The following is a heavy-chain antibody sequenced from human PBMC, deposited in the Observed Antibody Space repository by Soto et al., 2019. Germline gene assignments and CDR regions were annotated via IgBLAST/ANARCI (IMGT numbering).Heavy chain of an antibody. Sequence: ASVKVSCKASGYTFTSYAMHWVRQASGQRLEWMGWINAGNGNTKYSQKFQGRVTITRDTSASTAYMELSSLRSEDTAVYYCARSRGSRDIVVVPAAKGGRYYYDSSGYLDYWGQGTLVTVSS. CDR1: GYTFTSYA. CDR3: ARSRGSRDIVVVPAAKGGRYYYDSSGYLDY. J-gene: IGHJ4*02. CDR2: INAGNGNT. D-gene: IGHD2-2*01. V-gene: IGHV1-3*01.